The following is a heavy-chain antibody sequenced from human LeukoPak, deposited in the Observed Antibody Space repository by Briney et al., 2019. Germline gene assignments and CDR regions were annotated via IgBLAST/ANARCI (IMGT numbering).Heavy chain of an antibody. J-gene: IGHJ4*02. CDR2: ISYDGRS. CDR1: GFTFRDYG. CDR3: AKDTGYSSL. D-gene: IGHD6-19*01. V-gene: IGHV3-30*18. Sequence: PGGSLRLSCAASGFTFRDYGMHWVRQAPGKGLGWVTIISYDGRSNYADFVKGRFTISRDNSKNTVSLQMSSLRPEDTAMYHCAKDTGYSSLWGQGTLVTVS.